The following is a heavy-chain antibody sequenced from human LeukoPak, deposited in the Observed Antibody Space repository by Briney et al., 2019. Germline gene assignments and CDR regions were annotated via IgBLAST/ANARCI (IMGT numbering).Heavy chain of an antibody. CDR3: AKFDEHGDYFDY. D-gene: IGHD4-17*01. Sequence: PGGSLRLSCAASGFTFSSYAMSWVRQAPGKGLEWVSAISGSGGSTYYADSVKGRFTISRDNSKNMLYLQMNSPRAEDTAVYYCAKFDEHGDYFDYWGQGTLVTVSS. V-gene: IGHV3-23*01. CDR2: ISGSGGST. CDR1: GFTFSSYA. J-gene: IGHJ4*02.